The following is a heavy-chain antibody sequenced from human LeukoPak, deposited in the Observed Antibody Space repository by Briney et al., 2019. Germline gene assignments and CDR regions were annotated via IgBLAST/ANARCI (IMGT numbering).Heavy chain of an antibody. Sequence: PGGSLRLSCAASGFTFSSYAMHWVRQAPGKGLEGVAVISYDGSNKYYADSVKGRFTISRDNSKNTLYLQMNSLRAEDTAVYYCARDGSGSGSYYNPIFDYWGQGTLVTVSS. CDR2: ISYDGSNK. J-gene: IGHJ4*02. CDR3: ARDGSGSGSYYNPIFDY. V-gene: IGHV3-30-3*01. CDR1: GFTFSSYA. D-gene: IGHD3-10*01.